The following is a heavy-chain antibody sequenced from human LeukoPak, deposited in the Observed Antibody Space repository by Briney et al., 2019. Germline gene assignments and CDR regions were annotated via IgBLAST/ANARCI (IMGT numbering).Heavy chain of an antibody. D-gene: IGHD3-22*01. CDR1: GCSISSGYY. CDR2: IYHSGST. V-gene: IGHV4-38-2*02. J-gene: IGHJ4*02. CDR3: ARDRDYYDSSGYYFLDY. Sequence: PSETLSLTCTVSGCSISSGYYWGWIRQPPGKGLEWIGSIYHSGSTYYNPSLKSRVTISVDTSKNQFSLKLSSVTAADTAVYYCARDRDYYDSSGYYFLDYWGQGTLVTVSS.